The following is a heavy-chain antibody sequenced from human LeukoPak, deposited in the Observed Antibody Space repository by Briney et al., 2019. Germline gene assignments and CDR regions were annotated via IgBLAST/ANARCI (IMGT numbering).Heavy chain of an antibody. CDR2: ISGSGGST. CDR3: AKDPVIFILGYLGGYFDY. Sequence: GGSLRLSCAASGFTFSSYSMNWVRQAPGKGLEWVSAISGSGGSTYYADSVKGRFTISRDNSKNTLYLQMNSLRAEDTAVYYCAKDPVIFILGYLGGYFDYWGQGTLVTVSS. D-gene: IGHD3-16*01. CDR1: GFTFSSYS. V-gene: IGHV3-23*01. J-gene: IGHJ4*02.